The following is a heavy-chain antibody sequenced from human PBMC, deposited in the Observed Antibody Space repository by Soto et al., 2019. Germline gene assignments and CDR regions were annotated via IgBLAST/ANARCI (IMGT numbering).Heavy chain of an antibody. Sequence: SETLSLTCAVSGGSISSGDYYWSWIRQPPGKGLEWIGYIYYSGSTYYNPSLMSRVTISVDTSKNQFSLKLSSVTAAGTAVYYCARGPIRWLNLWGQGTLVTVSS. V-gene: IGHV4-30-4*01. D-gene: IGHD2-2*02. CDR1: GGSISSGDYY. CDR3: ARGPIRWLNL. CDR2: IYYSGST. J-gene: IGHJ5*02.